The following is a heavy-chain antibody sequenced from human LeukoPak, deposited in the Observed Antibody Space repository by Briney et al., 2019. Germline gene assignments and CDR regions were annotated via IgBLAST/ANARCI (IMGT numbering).Heavy chain of an antibody. J-gene: IGHJ4*02. CDR3: ARGNNNVWYQFDS. V-gene: IGHV1-18*01. D-gene: IGHD5/OR15-5a*01. Sequence: ASVKVSCKASGYTFTSYGISWVRQAPGQGLEWMGWISAYNGNTNYAQKLQGRVTMTTDTSTSTAYMELRSLRPDNTATYYCARGNNNVWYQFDSWGQGSLVTVSS. CDR2: ISAYNGNT. CDR1: GYTFTSYG.